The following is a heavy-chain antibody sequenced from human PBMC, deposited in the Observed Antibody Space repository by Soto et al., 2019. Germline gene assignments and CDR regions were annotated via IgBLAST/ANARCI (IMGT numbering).Heavy chain of an antibody. V-gene: IGHV3-21*02. J-gene: IGHJ4*02. D-gene: IGHD6-19*01. CDR2: ISSRSGYI. Sequence: EVQLVESGGGLVKRGGSLRLSCAASGFKFSSYSMNWVRQAPGRGLEWISSISSRSGYIDYADSVKGRFTISRDNAKNSVNLQMSSLRVEDTAVYYCARGSDRFDYWGQGTLVTVSS. CDR1: GFKFSSYS. CDR3: ARGSDRFDY.